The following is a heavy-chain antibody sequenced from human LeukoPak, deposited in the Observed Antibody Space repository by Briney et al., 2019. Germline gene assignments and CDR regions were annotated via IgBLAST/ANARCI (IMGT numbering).Heavy chain of an antibody. CDR1: GYTFTSYG. CDR2: ISAYNGNT. V-gene: IGHV1-18*01. CDR3: ARAIEGSGSYPLLFDY. J-gene: IGHJ4*02. Sequence: ASVKVSCKASGYTFTSYGISWVRQAPGQGLEWMGWISAYNGNTNYAQKLQGRVTMTTDTSTSTAYMELRSLRSEDTAVYYCARAIEGSGSYPLLFDYWGQGTLVTVSS. D-gene: IGHD3-10*01.